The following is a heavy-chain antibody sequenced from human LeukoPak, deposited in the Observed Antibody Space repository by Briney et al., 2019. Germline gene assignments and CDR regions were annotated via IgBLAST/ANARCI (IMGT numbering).Heavy chain of an antibody. CDR1: GFTFSSYA. CDR3: ARVRAGDIDY. Sequence: GGSLRLSCAASGFTFSSYAMSWVRQAPGKGLEWVSSISSSSSYIYYADSVKGRFTISRDNAKNSLYLQMNSLRAEDTAVYYCARVRAGDIDYWGQGTLVTVSS. V-gene: IGHV3-21*01. CDR2: ISSSSSYI. D-gene: IGHD6-13*01. J-gene: IGHJ4*02.